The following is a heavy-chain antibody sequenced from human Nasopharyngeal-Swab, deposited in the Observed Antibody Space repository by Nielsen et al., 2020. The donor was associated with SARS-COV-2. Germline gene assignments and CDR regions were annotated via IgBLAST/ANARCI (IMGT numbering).Heavy chain of an antibody. CDR1: GGSISSYY. V-gene: IGHV4-59*01. Sequence: SDPLSLTCTVSGGSISSYYWSWIRKPPGKGLEWIGYIYYSGRTNYNPSLKSRVTISVDTSKNQFSLKLSSVTAADTAVYYCARDNRPPPYNWNDGWFDPWGQGTLVTVSS. CDR2: IYYSGRT. CDR3: ARDNRPPPYNWNDGWFDP. D-gene: IGHD1-20*01. J-gene: IGHJ5*02.